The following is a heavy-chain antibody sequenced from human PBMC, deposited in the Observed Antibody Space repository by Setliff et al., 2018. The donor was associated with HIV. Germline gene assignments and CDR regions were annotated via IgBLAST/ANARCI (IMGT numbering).Heavy chain of an antibody. Sequence: GASVKVSCKASGYTFTSYAMNWVRQAPGQGLEWMGWINTNTGNPAYAQGFTGRFVFSLDTSVSTAYLQISSLKAEDTAVYYCARMATVYYYYMDVWGKGTTVTVSS. CDR2: INTNTGNP. J-gene: IGHJ6*03. CDR3: ARMATVYYYYMDV. V-gene: IGHV7-4-1*02. CDR1: GYTFTSYA. D-gene: IGHD4-4*01.